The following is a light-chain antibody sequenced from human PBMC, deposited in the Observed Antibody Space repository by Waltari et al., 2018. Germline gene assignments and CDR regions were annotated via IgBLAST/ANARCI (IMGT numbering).Light chain of an antibody. CDR3: QAWDSSTASV. CDR1: KLGDKY. J-gene: IGLJ2*01. Sequence: SYELTQPPSVSVAPGQTASITCSGDKLGDKYACWYQQKPGQSPVLVIYHASKRPSGIPERFSGSNSGNTATLTISGTQAMDEADYYCQAWDSSTASVFGGVTKLTVL. CDR2: HAS. V-gene: IGLV3-1*01.